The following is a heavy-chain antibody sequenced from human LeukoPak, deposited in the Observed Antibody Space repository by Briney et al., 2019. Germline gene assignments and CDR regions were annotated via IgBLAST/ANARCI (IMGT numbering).Heavy chain of an antibody. V-gene: IGHV3-33*01. D-gene: IGHD6-6*01. Sequence: GGSLRLSCAASGFTFSSYGMHWVRQAPGKGLEWLANIWYDGSNKYYADSVKGRFTISRDNSKNTLYLQMNSLRAEDTAVYYCARDGGYSSSYYFDYWGQGTLVTVSS. CDR1: GFTFSSYG. CDR3: ARDGGYSSSYYFDY. CDR2: IWYDGSNK. J-gene: IGHJ4*02.